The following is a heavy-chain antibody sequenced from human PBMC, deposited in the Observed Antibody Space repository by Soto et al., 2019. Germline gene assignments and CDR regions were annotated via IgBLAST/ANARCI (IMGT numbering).Heavy chain of an antibody. V-gene: IGHV3-30*18. CDR3: AKDNAAYYGMDV. CDR1: GFTFSSYG. J-gene: IGHJ6*02. CDR2: ISYDGSNK. D-gene: IGHD2-8*01. Sequence: PGRSLRLSCAASGFTFSSYGMHWVRQAPGKGLEWVAVISYDGSNKYYADSVKGRFTISRDNSKNTLYLQMNSLRAEDTAVYYCAKDNAAYYGMDVWGQGTTVTVSS.